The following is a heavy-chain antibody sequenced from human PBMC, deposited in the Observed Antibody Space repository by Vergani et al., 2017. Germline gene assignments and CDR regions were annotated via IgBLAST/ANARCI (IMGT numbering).Heavy chain of an antibody. V-gene: IGHV4-39*07. CDR1: GGSISSSSYY. D-gene: IGHD3-3*01. J-gene: IGHJ4*02. CDR3: ARNYKIPVVGVVTVPGAFDY. CDR2: IYYSGST. Sequence: QLQLQESGPGLVKPSETLSLTCTVSGGSISSSSYYWGWIRQPPGKGLEWIGSIYYSGSTYYNPSLKSRVTISVDTSTNQFSLKLSSVTAADTAVYYCARNYKIPVVGVVTVPGAFDYWGQGTLVTVSS.